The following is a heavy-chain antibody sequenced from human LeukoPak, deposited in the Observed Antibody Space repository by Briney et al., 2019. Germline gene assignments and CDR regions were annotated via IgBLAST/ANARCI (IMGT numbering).Heavy chain of an antibody. J-gene: IGHJ6*03. CDR3: ARDPRAHYYMDV. CDR1: GYTFTGYY. V-gene: IGHV1-46*01. Sequence: GASVKVSCKASGYTFTGYYMHWVRQAPGQGLEWMGIINPSGGSTSYAQKFQGRVTMTRDTSTSTVYMELSSLRSEDTAVYYCARDPRAHYYMDVWGKGTTVTVSS. CDR2: INPSGGST.